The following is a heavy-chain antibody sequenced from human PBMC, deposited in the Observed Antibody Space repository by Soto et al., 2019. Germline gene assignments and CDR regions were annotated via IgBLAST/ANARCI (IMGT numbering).Heavy chain of an antibody. D-gene: IGHD3-3*01. V-gene: IGHV3-23*01. CDR1: GFTFSSYA. CDR2: ISGSGGST. J-gene: IGHJ6*02. Sequence: EVQLLESGGGLVQPGGSLRLSCAASGFTFSSYAMSWVRQAPGKGLEWVSAISGSGGSTYYADSVKGRFTISRDNSKNTLYLQMTSLRAEDTAVYYCAKTPPLPITIFGAPPTSYCYYGMDVWGQGTTVTVS. CDR3: AKTPPLPITIFGAPPTSYCYYGMDV.